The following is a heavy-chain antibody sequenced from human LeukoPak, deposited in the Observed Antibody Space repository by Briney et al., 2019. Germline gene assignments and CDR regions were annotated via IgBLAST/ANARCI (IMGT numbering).Heavy chain of an antibody. V-gene: IGHV4-34*01. CDR1: GGSFSGYY. CDR3: ARVGYSSGWYPSGYFDY. D-gene: IGHD6-19*01. CDR2: INHSGST. J-gene: IGHJ4*02. Sequence: SETLSLTCAVYGGSFSGYYWSWIRQPPGKGLEWIGEINHSGSTNYNPSLKSRVTIPVDTSKNQFSLKLSSVTAADTAVYYCARVGYSSGWYPSGYFDYWGQGTLVTVSS.